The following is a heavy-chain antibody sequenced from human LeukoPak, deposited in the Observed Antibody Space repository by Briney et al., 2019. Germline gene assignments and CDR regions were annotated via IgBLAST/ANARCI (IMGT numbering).Heavy chain of an antibody. Sequence: GGSLRLSCVVSGFSLSNYAMSWVRQAPGKGLEWVSYISSSGSTIYYADSVKGRFTISRDNAKNSLYLLMNSLRAEDTAVYYCARDPRRELLRGGVYYFDYWGQGTLVTVSS. CDR3: ARDPRRELLRGGVYYFDY. CDR1: GFSLSNYA. J-gene: IGHJ4*02. V-gene: IGHV3-48*03. D-gene: IGHD1-26*01. CDR2: ISSSGSTI.